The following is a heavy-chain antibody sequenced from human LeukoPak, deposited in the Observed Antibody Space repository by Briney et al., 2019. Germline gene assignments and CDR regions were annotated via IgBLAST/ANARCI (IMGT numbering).Heavy chain of an antibody. CDR3: ARECSGGSCYGEGGVRTMGFDY. CDR1: GGSISSYY. Sequence: SENLSLTCTVSGGSISSYYWSWIRQPPGKGLEWIGYIYYSGSTNYNPSLKSRVTISVDTSKNQFSLKLSSVTAADTAVYYCARECSGGSCYGEGGVRTMGFDYWGQGTLVTVSS. CDR2: IYYSGST. D-gene: IGHD2-15*01. V-gene: IGHV4-59*01. J-gene: IGHJ4*02.